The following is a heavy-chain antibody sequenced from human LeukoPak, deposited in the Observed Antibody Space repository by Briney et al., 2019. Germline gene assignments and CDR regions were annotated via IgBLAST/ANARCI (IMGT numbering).Heavy chain of an antibody. CDR2: ISYDGSNK. D-gene: IGHD2-21*02. CDR1: GFTFSSYG. J-gene: IGHJ4*02. CDR3: AKGEFGVVTANFDY. V-gene: IGHV3-30*18. Sequence: GGSLRLPCAASGFTFSSYGMHWVRQAPGKGLEWVAVISYDGSNKYYADSVKGRFTISRDNSKNTLYLQMNSLRAEDTAVYYCAKGEFGVVTANFDYWGQGTLVTVSS.